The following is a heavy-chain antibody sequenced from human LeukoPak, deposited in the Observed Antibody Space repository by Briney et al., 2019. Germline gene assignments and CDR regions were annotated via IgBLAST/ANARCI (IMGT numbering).Heavy chain of an antibody. D-gene: IGHD2-15*01. CDR1: GYTFTSYD. V-gene: IGHV1-2*02. CDR2: INPNSGGT. Sequence: EASVKVSCKASGYTFTSYDINWVRQAPGQGLEWMGWINPNSGGTNYAQKFQGRVTMTRDTSISTAYMELSRLRSDDTAVYYCARGSGLRAFNYYGMDVWGQGTTVTVSS. J-gene: IGHJ6*02. CDR3: ARGSGLRAFNYYGMDV.